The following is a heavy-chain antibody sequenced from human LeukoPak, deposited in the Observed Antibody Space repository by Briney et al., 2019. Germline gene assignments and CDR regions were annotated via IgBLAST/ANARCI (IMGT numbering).Heavy chain of an antibody. Sequence: GGSLGLSCAASGFIFSGYSMNWVRQAPGKGLEWVSSISSSSSYIYYADSVKGRFTISRDNAKNSLYLQMNSLRAEDTAVYYCARAWRAAAGFLYFDYWGQGTLVTVSS. CDR3: ARAWRAAAGFLYFDY. CDR1: GFIFSGYS. V-gene: IGHV3-21*01. J-gene: IGHJ4*02. CDR2: ISSSSSYI. D-gene: IGHD6-13*01.